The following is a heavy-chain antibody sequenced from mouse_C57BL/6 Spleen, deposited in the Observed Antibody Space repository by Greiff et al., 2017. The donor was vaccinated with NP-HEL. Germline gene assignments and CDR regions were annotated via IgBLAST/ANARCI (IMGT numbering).Heavy chain of an antibody. D-gene: IGHD3-3*01. J-gene: IGHJ4*01. CDR1: GFTFSSYG. V-gene: IGHV5-6*01. Sequence: EVQRVESGGDLVKPGGSLKLSCGASGFTFSSYGMSWVRQTPDKRLEWVATISSGGSSTYYPDSVKGRFTISRDNAKNTLYLQMSSLKSEDTAMYYCAREGTGYAMDYWGQGTSVTVSS. CDR3: AREGTGYAMDY. CDR2: ISSGGSST.